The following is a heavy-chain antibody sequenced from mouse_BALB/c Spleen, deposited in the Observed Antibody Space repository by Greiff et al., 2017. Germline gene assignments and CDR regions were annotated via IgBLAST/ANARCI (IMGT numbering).Heavy chain of an antibody. Sequence: QVQLQQSGAELVRPGTSVKVSCKASGYAFTNYLIEWVKQRPGQGLEWIGVINPGSGGTNYNEKFKGKATLTADKSSSTAYMQLSSLTSDDSAVYFCARSMITTRKYYYAMDYWGQGTSVTVSS. V-gene: IGHV1-54*01. CDR3: ARSMITTRKYYYAMDY. D-gene: IGHD2-4*01. CDR1: GYAFTNYL. J-gene: IGHJ4*01. CDR2: INPGSGGT.